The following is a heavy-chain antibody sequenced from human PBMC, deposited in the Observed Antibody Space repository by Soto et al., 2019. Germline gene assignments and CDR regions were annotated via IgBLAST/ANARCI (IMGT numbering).Heavy chain of an antibody. D-gene: IGHD3-22*01. J-gene: IGHJ4*02. CDR3: AKNPGYYYDSTGYHFDY. CDR2: IWYDGSKK. Sequence: GGSLRLSCAASGFTFSSYGMHWVRQAPGKGLEWVAVIWYDGSKKYYADSVKGRFTISRDNSKNTLYLQMNSLRAEDTAVYYCAKNPGYYYDSTGYHFDYWGQGTLVTVSS. CDR1: GFTFSSYG. V-gene: IGHV3-33*06.